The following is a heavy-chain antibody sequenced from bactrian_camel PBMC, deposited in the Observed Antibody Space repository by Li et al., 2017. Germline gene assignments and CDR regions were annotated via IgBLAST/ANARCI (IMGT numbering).Heavy chain of an antibody. CDR3: AADLGWCGSAPLQREFRN. CDR1: GYIDSTLI. D-gene: IGHD6*01. CDR2: IAPSTGSA. Sequence: HVQLVESGGGSVQAGGSLRLSCAVSGYIDSTLIVAWFRQGPGKKREGVAAIAPSTGSAYYDDSIKGRFTVSHVNSNNTLHLQMNSLKPEDTAVYYCAADLGWCGSAPLQREFRNWGQGTQVTVS. V-gene: IGHV3S53*01. J-gene: IGHJ4*01.